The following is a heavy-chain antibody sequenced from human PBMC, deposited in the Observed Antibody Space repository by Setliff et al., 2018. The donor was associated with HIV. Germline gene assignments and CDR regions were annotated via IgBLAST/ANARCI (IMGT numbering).Heavy chain of an antibody. Sequence: PSETLSLTCTVTGGSISSGGFYWTWIRQHPGKGLEWIGYIYNTGSTYHSPSLESRVTISIDPSKNQFSLELYSVTAADTAVYYCATHYGSGSYYNYWGQGMLVTVSS. V-gene: IGHV4-31*03. J-gene: IGHJ4*02. D-gene: IGHD3-10*01. CDR2: IYNTGST. CDR1: GGSISSGGFY. CDR3: ATHYGSGSYYNY.